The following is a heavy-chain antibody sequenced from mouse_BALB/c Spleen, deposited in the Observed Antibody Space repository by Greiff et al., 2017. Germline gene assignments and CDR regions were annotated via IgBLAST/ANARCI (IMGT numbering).Heavy chain of an antibody. CDR3: AREGYYDGYYDYYAMDY. D-gene: IGHD2-3*01. CDR1: GYTFTDYN. V-gene: IGHV1S29*02. Sequence: EVKLVESGPELVKPGASVKISCKASGYTFTDYNMHWVKQSHGKSLEWIGYIYPYNGGTGYNQKFKSKATLTVDNSSSTAYMELRSLTSEDSAVYYCAREGYYDGYYDYYAMDYWGQGTSVTVSS. CDR2: IYPYNGGT. J-gene: IGHJ4*01.